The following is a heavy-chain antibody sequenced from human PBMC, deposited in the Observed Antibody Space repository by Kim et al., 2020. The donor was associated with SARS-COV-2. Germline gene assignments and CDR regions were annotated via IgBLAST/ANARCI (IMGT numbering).Heavy chain of an antibody. CDR3: ARGDSAAALDY. J-gene: IGHJ4*02. CDR2: T. D-gene: IGHD6-13*01. Sequence: TNYAQKFKGRVTMTRDTSISTAYMELSRLRSDDTVVYYCARGDSAAALDYWGQGTLVTVSS. V-gene: IGHV1-2*05.